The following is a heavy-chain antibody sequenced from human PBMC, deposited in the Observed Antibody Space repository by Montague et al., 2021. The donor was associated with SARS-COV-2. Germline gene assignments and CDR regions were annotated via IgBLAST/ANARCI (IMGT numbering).Heavy chain of an antibody. CDR2: IYSDGNT. CDR1: GFTVSDNF. Sequence: SLRLSCAASGFTVSDNFMTWVRQAPGRGLEWVSIIYSDGNTYYTDSVRGRFTIPRDYSKNTLFLQMNSLRLEDTAVYYCARGESTGWYNYFDYWGQGTLVTVPS. CDR3: ARGESTGWYNYFDY. D-gene: IGHD6-19*01. J-gene: IGHJ4*02. V-gene: IGHV3-66*02.